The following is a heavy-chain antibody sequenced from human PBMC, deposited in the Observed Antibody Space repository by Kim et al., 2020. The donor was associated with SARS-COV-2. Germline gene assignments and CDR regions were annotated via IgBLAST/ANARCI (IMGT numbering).Heavy chain of an antibody. D-gene: IGHD3-9*01. Sequence: SETLSLTCTVSGGSISSSSYYWGWIRQPPGKGLEWIGSIYYSGSTYYNPSLKSRVTISVDTSKNQFSLKLSSVTAADTAVYYCARHGGGDILTGRAPGYYYGMDVWGQGTTVTVSS. CDR1: GGSISSSSYY. CDR3: ARHGGGDILTGRAPGYYYGMDV. J-gene: IGHJ6*02. V-gene: IGHV4-39*01. CDR2: IYYSGST.